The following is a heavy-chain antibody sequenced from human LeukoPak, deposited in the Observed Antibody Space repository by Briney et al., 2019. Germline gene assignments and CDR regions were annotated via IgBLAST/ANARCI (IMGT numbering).Heavy chain of an antibody. V-gene: IGHV3-66*02. CDR1: GFTVSSNY. CDR3: ARDYYDSSGAGSP. CDR2: IYSGGST. Sequence: GGSLRLSCAASGFTVSSNYMSWVRQAPGKGLEGVSVIYSGGSTYYADSVKGRFTISRDNSKNTLYLQMNSLRAEDTAVYYCARDYYDSSGAGSPWGQGTLVTVSS. J-gene: IGHJ5*02. D-gene: IGHD3-22*01.